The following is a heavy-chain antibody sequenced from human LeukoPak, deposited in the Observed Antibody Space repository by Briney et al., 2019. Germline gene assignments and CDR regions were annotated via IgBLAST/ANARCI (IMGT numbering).Heavy chain of an antibody. D-gene: IGHD6-13*01. CDR1: GFTFSSYS. CDR3: ATEYSGSWYPPPGY. Sequence: GGSLRLSCAASGFTFSSYSMNWVRQAPGKGLEWVSSISSSSSYIYYADSVKGRFTISRDNAKNSLYLQMNSLRAEDTAVYYCATEYSGSWYPPPGYWGQGTLVTVSS. V-gene: IGHV3-21*01. CDR2: ISSSSSYI. J-gene: IGHJ4*02.